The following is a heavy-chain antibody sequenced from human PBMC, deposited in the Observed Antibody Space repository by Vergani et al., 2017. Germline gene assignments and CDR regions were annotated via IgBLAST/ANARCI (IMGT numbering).Heavy chain of an antibody. Sequence: VQLVESGGGVVQPGKSLRLSCATSGLPFSSHGMHWVRQAPGKGLEWVSGINWNGGSTGYADSVKGRFTISRDNAKNSLYLQMNSLRAEDTALYYCGRVTYYYGSGSYPPDYWGQGTLVTVSS. CDR3: GRVTYYYGSGSYPPDY. V-gene: IGHV3-20*04. J-gene: IGHJ4*02. D-gene: IGHD3-10*01. CDR1: GLPFSSHG. CDR2: INWNGGST.